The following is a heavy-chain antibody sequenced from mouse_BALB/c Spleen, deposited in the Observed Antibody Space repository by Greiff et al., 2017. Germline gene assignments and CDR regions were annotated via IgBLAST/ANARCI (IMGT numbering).Heavy chain of an antibody. Sequence: EGKLMESGGGLVKPGGSLKLSCAASGFTFSDYYMYWVRQTPEKRLEWVATISDGGSYTYYPDSVKGRFTISRDNAKNNLYLQMSSLKSEDTAMYYCAKSDYYGTGFAYWGQGTLVTVSA. V-gene: IGHV5-4*02. CDR1: GFTFSDYY. CDR3: AKSDYYGTGFAY. J-gene: IGHJ3*01. CDR2: ISDGGSYT. D-gene: IGHD1-2*01.